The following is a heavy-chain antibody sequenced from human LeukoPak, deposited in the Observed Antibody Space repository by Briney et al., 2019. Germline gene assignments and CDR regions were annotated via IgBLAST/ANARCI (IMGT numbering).Heavy chain of an antibody. Sequence: SEPLSLTCTVSGGSIRSYYWSWIRQPPGKGLEWIGYIYYSGSTNYNPSLKSRVTISVDTSKNQFSLKLRSVTAADTAVYYCARTTEGYCRGRSCYSYYYYMDVWGKGTTVTVSS. CDR1: GGSIRSYY. D-gene: IGHD2-15*01. CDR3: ARTTEGYCRGRSCYSYYYYMDV. CDR2: IYYSGST. J-gene: IGHJ6*03. V-gene: IGHV4-59*01.